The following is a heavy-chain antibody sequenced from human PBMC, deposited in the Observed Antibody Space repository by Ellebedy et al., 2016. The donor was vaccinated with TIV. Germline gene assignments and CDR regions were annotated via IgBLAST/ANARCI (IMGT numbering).Heavy chain of an antibody. J-gene: IGHJ4*02. D-gene: IGHD3-16*01. CDR1: GIIFSSYW. V-gene: IGHV3-64D*06. Sequence: PGGSLRLSCEASGIIFSSYWMHWVRQAPGKGLEYISAIVSNGDSTYYANSVKGRFIISRDNSKNTLYLQMISLRLEDTAVYYCVKAWGDWGQGTLVTVSS. CDR3: VKAWGD. CDR2: IVSNGDST.